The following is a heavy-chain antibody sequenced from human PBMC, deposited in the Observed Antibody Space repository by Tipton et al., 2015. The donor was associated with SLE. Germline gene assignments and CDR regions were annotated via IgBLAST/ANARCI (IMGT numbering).Heavy chain of an antibody. J-gene: IGHJ4*02. D-gene: IGHD2-15*01. CDR1: GGSISSSSYY. CDR2: IFYSGNT. V-gene: IGHV4-39*01. Sequence: TLSLTCTVSGGSISSSSYYWGWIRQPPGKGLEWIGSIFYSGNTYYNPSLKSRVTISVDTSKNQFSLKLSSVTAADTAVYYCARVVVTANFDFWGQGTLVTVSS. CDR3: ARVVVTANFDF.